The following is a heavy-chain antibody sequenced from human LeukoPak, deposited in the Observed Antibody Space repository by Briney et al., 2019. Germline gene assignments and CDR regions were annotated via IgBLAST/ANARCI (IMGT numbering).Heavy chain of an antibody. CDR2: ISYDGSNK. V-gene: IGHV3-30-3*01. CDR3: AREDIVATIDY. J-gene: IGHJ4*02. D-gene: IGHD5-12*01. CDR1: GFTFSSYA. Sequence: QPGGSLRLSCAASGFTFSSYAMHWVRQAPGKGLEWVAVISYDGSNKYYADSVKGRFTISRDNSKNTLYLQMNSLRAEDTAVYYCAREDIVATIDYWGQGTLVTVSS.